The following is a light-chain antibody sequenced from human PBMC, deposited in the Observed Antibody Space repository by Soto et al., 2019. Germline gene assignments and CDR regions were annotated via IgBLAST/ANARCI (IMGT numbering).Light chain of an antibody. CDR3: QHSYSTLWT. Sequence: DIQMTQSPSSLSASVGDRVTITCRASQSISSYLNWYQQKPGKAPKLLIYAASSLQSGVPSRFSGSGSGTDFTLTFSSLQPEDFATYYCQHSYSTLWTFGQGTKVEIK. J-gene: IGKJ1*01. V-gene: IGKV1-39*01. CDR2: AAS. CDR1: QSISSY.